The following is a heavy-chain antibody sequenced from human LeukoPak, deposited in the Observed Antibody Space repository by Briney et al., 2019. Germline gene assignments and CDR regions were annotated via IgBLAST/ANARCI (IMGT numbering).Heavy chain of an antibody. CDR1: GYGFTNYW. CDR2: IYPGDSDT. D-gene: IGHD5-12*01. CDR3: ARRVASSPYFEY. J-gene: IGHJ4*02. V-gene: IGHV5-51*01. Sequence: ISLKGAGYGFTNYWIGWVRPMPGKGVEWMGIIYPGDSDTRYSPSFQGQVTISADKSISTAYLQWSSLKASDTAMYYCARRVASSPYFEYWGQGTLVTVSS.